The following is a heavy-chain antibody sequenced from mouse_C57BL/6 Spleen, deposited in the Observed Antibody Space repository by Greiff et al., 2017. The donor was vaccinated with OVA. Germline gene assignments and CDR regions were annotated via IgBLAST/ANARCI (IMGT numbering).Heavy chain of an antibody. CDR3: ARREHFDY. CDR1: GFTFSSYT. Sequence: EVKVEESGGGLVKPGGSLKLSCAASGFTFSSYTMSWVRQTPEKRLEWVATISGGGGNTYYPDSVKGRFTISRDNAKNTLYLQMSSLRSEDTALYYCARREHFDYWGQGTTLTVSS. CDR2: ISGGGGNT. J-gene: IGHJ2*01. V-gene: IGHV5-9*01.